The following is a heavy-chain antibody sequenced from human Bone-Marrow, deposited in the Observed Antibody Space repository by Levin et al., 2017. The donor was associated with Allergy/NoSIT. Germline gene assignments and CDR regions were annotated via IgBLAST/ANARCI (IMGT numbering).Heavy chain of an antibody. J-gene: IGHJ4*02. Sequence: PGGSLRLSCAASGFIFSNYAMNWVRQAPGKGLEWVSQISGSGGNTHYADSVKGRFTFSRDNSKNTLYLQMNSLRAEDTAVYYCAVYDTSAYPSPFDYWGQGTLVTVSS. V-gene: IGHV3-23*01. CDR2: ISGSGGNT. D-gene: IGHD3-22*01. CDR3: AVYDTSAYPSPFDY. CDR1: GFIFSNYA.